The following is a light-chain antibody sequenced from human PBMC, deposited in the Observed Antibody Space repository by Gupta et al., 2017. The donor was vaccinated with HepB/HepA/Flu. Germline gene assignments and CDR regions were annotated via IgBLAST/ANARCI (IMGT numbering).Light chain of an antibody. J-gene: IGLJ2*01. Sequence: QSVLTQPPSVSGAPGQRVTIYCTGSSSNIGAGYDVHWYQQLPGTAPKLLIYGNSNRPSGVPDRFSGSKSGTSASLAITGLQAEDEADYYCQSYDSSLSGSMVFGGGTKLTVL. V-gene: IGLV1-40*01. CDR3: QSYDSSLSGSMV. CDR1: SSNIGAGYD. CDR2: GNS.